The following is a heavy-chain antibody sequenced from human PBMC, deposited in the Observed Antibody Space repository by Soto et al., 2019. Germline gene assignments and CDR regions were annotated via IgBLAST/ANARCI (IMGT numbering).Heavy chain of an antibody. V-gene: IGHV4-30-2*01. D-gene: IGHD5-18*01. CDR3: ARERGGYGLFDS. J-gene: IGHJ4*02. CDR2: IYPSGMP. CDR1: GGSISNAAYS. Sequence: QLQLQESGSGLVKPSHTLSLTCTVSGGSISNAAYSWSWIRQPPGKGLEWIGYIYPSGMPFYNPSISSRVTISIDRSNDLFSLNLRSVTAADTAVYYCARERGGYGLFDSWGQGTLVTVSS.